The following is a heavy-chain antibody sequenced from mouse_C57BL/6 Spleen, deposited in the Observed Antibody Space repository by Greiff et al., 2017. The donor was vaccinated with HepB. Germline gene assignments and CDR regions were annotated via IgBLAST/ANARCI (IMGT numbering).Heavy chain of an antibody. D-gene: IGHD1-1*01. Sequence: VQLQQPGAELVRPGTSVKLSCKASGYTFTSYWMHWVKQRPGQGLEWIGVIDPSDSYTNYNQKFKGKATLTVETSSSTAYMQLSSLTSEDSAVYYCARNYGSSYHYFDYWGQGTTLTVSS. CDR3: ARNYGSSYHYFDY. V-gene: IGHV1-59*01. CDR2: IDPSDSYT. J-gene: IGHJ2*01. CDR1: GYTFTSYW.